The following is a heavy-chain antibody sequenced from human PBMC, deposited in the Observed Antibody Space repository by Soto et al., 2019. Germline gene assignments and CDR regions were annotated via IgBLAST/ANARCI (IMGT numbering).Heavy chain of an antibody. CDR2: ITGSGDTT. Sequence: EVQLLESGGGLVQPGGSLRLSCAASGFTFSSYALSWVRQAPGKGLEWVSAITGSGDTTYYADYVKGRFTVSRDNAKNTLSLEINGLSAEDTALYFCAKGLGRGSYAASDSWGQGTLVTVSS. J-gene: IGHJ5*01. CDR3: AKGLGRGSYAASDS. V-gene: IGHV3-23*01. CDR1: GFTFSSYA. D-gene: IGHD1-26*01.